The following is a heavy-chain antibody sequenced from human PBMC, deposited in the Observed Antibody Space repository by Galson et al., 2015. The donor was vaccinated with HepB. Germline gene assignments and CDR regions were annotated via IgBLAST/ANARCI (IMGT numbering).Heavy chain of an antibody. D-gene: IGHD3-10*01. Sequence: SLRLSCAASGFTFSSYAMSWVRQAPGKGLEWVSAISGSGGSTYYADSVKGRFTISRDNSKNTLYLQMNSLRAEDTAVYYCAKDQEYGSGSYYSRGGYYYGMDVWGQGTTVTVSS. V-gene: IGHV3-23*01. CDR1: GFTFSSYA. J-gene: IGHJ6*02. CDR2: ISGSGGST. CDR3: AKDQEYGSGSYYSRGGYYYGMDV.